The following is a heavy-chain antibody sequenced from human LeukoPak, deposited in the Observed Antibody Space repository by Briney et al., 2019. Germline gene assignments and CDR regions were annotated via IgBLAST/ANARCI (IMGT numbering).Heavy chain of an antibody. J-gene: IGHJ4*02. CDR2: IYHSGST. V-gene: IGHV4-30-2*01. Sequence: SQTLSLTCAVSGGSISSGGYSWSWIRQPPGKGLEWIGYIYHSGSTYYNPSLKSRVTISVDRSKNQFSLKLSSVTAADTAVYYCARSQLGYFDYWGQGTLVTVSS. CDR3: ARSQLGYFDY. D-gene: IGHD1-1*01. CDR1: GGSISSGGYS.